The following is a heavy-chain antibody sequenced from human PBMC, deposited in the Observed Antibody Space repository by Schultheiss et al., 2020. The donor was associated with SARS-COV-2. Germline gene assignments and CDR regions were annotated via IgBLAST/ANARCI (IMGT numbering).Heavy chain of an antibody. CDR1: GGSISSGGYY. D-gene: IGHD4-17*01. J-gene: IGHJ4*02. Sequence: SETLSLTCTVSGGSISSGGYYWSWIRQHPGKGLEWIGYIYYSGSTNYNPSLKSRVTISVDTSKNQFSLKLSSVTAADTAVYYCARLDYGDYFDYWGQGTLVTVSS. V-gene: IGHV4-61*08. CDR3: ARLDYGDYFDY. CDR2: IYYSGST.